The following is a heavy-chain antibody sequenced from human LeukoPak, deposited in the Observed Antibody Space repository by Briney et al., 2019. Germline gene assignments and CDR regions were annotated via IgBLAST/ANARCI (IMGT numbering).Heavy chain of an antibody. CDR2: ISSSGGNT. CDR1: GFTFSSYA. CDR3: AKLRGGSGSYFPDY. J-gene: IGHJ4*02. Sequence: PGGSLRLSCAASGFTFSSYAMSWVSHAPGKGLEWVSSISSSGGNTYYADSVKGRFTISRDYSKNTLFLQMNSLRAEDTAVYYCAKLRGGSGSYFPDYWGQGTLVTVSS. V-gene: IGHV3-23*01. D-gene: IGHD3-10*01.